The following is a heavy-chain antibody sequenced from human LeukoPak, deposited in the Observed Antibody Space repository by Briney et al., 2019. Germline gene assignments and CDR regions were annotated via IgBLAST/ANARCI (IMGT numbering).Heavy chain of an antibody. CDR2: IIPILGIA. Sequence: GASVKVSCTASGGTFSSYAISWVRQAPGQGLEWMGRIIPILGIANYAQKFQGRVTITADKSTSTAYMELSSLRSEDTAVYYCARWASGSYAYFDLWGRGTLVTVSS. CDR3: ARWASGSYAYFDL. J-gene: IGHJ2*01. V-gene: IGHV1-69*04. D-gene: IGHD1-26*01. CDR1: GGTFSSYA.